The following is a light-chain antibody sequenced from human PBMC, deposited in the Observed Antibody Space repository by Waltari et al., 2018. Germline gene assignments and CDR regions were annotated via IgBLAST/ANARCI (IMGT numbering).Light chain of an antibody. CDR2: DVS. CDR3: SSYTSSSTWV. Sequence: QSALTQPASVSGSPGQSFTISCTGTSSDVVGYHYVSWYQQHPGKAPKRMIYDVSKRPSGVSNRFSGSKSGNTASLTISGLQAEDEADYYCSSYTSSSTWVFGGGTKLTVL. J-gene: IGLJ3*02. V-gene: IGLV2-14*01. CDR1: SSDVVGYHY.